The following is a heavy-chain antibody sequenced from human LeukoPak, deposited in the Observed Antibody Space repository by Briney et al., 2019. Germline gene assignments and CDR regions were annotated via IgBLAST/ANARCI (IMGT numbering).Heavy chain of an antibody. CDR1: GGSISSSSYY. Sequence: SETLSLTCTVSGGSISSSSYYWGWIRQPPGKGPEWIGEINHSGSTNYNPSLKSRVTISVDTSKNQFSLKLSSVTAADTAVYYCARRRYDILTGYRKGYFDYWGQGTLVTVSS. CDR3: ARRRYDILTGYRKGYFDY. V-gene: IGHV4-39*07. CDR2: INHSGST. J-gene: IGHJ4*02. D-gene: IGHD3-9*01.